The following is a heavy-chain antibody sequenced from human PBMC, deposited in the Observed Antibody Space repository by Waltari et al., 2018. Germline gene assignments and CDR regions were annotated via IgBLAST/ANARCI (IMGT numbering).Heavy chain of an antibody. J-gene: IGHJ4*02. V-gene: IGHV3-9*01. Sequence: EVQLVESGGDLVQPGRSLRLSCAASGFTFQNYAMQWVRQTPGKGLEWVAGISGNSGKTPLAVSVKGRFTISRDTATNSVYLKMNSLRPEDTALYYCAKKRTTYYDTSGGAFFDSWGQGTLVTVSS. CDR3: AKKRTTYYDTSGGAFFDS. CDR1: GFTFQNYA. D-gene: IGHD3-22*01. CDR2: ISGNSGKT.